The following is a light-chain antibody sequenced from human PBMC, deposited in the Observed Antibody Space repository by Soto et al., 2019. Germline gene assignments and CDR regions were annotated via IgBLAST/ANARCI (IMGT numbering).Light chain of an antibody. J-gene: IGLJ1*01. CDR2: DVA. CDR3: VSYTSSTTYV. V-gene: IGLV2-14*03. Sequence: QSVLTQPASVSDSPGQSITISCTGTSSDVGGSNFVSWYQQHPGKPPKLIIYDVANRPSGVSNRFSGSKSGSTASLIISSLQTEDEADYYCVSYTSSTTYVFGTVTKGTIL. CDR1: SSDVGGSNF.